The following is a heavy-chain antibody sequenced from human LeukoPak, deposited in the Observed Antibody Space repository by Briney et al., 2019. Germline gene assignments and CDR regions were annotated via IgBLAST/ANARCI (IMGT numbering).Heavy chain of an antibody. CDR3: ARDGLGLYWNGMDV. V-gene: IGHV4-59*01. D-gene: IGHD2-8*02. J-gene: IGHJ6*02. CDR2: IYYSGST. Sequence: PSETLSLTCTVSGGSISSYYWSWIRQPPGKGLEWIGYIYYSGSTNYNPSLKSRVTISVDTSKNQFSLKLSSVTAADTAVYYCARDGLGLYWNGMDVWGQGTTVTVSS. CDR1: GGSISSYY.